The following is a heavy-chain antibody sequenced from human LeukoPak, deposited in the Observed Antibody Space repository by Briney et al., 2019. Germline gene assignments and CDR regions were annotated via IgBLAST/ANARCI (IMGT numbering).Heavy chain of an antibody. J-gene: IGHJ5*02. Sequence: GGSVRLSCAASGFTFSSYAMHWVRQAPGKGLEYVSTISSNGGSTYYANSVKGRFTISRDNSKNTLYLQMGSLRAEDMAVYYCARVSGWRYNWFDPWGEGTLVTVSS. CDR3: ARVSGWRYNWFDP. CDR2: ISSNGGST. V-gene: IGHV3-64*01. D-gene: IGHD6-19*01. CDR1: GFTFSSYA.